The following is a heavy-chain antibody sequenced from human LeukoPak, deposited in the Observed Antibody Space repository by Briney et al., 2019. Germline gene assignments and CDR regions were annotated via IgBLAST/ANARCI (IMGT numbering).Heavy chain of an antibody. CDR3: ARDPQFVAARYNWFDP. J-gene: IGHJ5*02. CDR1: GGSFSGYY. Sequence: NPSETLSHTCAVYGGSFSGYYWSWIRQPPGKGLEWIGEINHSGSTNYNPSLKSRVTISVDTSKNQFSLKLSSVTAADTAVYYCARDPQFVAARYNWFDPWGQGTLVTVSS. V-gene: IGHV4-34*01. CDR2: INHSGST. D-gene: IGHD5-18*01.